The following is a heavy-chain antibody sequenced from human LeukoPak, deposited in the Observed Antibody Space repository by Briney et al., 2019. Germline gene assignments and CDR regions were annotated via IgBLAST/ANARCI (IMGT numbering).Heavy chain of an antibody. CDR1: GGSISSYY. V-gene: IGHV4-4*07. CDR2: IYTSGST. D-gene: IGHD1-26*01. J-gene: IGHJ5*02. CDR3: ARDGPVGARNWFDP. Sequence: SETLSLTCTVSGGSISSYYWSWIRQPAGKGLEWIGRIYTSGSTNYNPSLKSRVTMSVDTPKNQFSLKLSSVTAADTAVYYCARDGPVGARNWFDPWGQGTLVTVSS.